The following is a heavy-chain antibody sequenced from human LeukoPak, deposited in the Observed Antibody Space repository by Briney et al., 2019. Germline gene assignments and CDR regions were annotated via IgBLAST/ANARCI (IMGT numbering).Heavy chain of an antibody. CDR1: GESFSGYY. CDR3: ARGKYDSGGYYLDY. Sequence: TSETLSLTCAVYGESFSGYYWSWIRQPPGKGLNWIGEINHSGITNYNPSLKSRVTISLDTSRSQFSLMLSSVTAADTAVYYCARGKYDSGGYYLDYWGQGTLATVSS. D-gene: IGHD3-22*01. J-gene: IGHJ4*02. CDR2: INHSGIT. V-gene: IGHV4-34*01.